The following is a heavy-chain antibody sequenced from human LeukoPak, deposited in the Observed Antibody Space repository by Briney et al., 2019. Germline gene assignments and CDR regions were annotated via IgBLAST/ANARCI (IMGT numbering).Heavy chain of an antibody. V-gene: IGHV4-59*01. Sequence: SETLSLTCTVSGGSIGYYYWSWIRQPPGKGLEWIGYIYYSGSTNYNPSLKSRVTISVDTSKNQFSLNLTSVTTADTAVYYCGRVSCSSTSCPRRDALDVWGQGTMVTVSS. CDR3: GRVSCSSTSCPRRDALDV. CDR2: IYYSGST. J-gene: IGHJ3*01. CDR1: GGSIGYYY. D-gene: IGHD2-2*01.